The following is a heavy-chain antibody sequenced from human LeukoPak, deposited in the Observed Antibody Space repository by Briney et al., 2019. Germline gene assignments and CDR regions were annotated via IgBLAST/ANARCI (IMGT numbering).Heavy chain of an antibody. Sequence: GGSLRLSCAASGFNLNAAWMSWVRQAPGKGLEWISYSGISSGNTKYADSVKGRFTISADNTKNSLYLQMNSLRVEDTAVYYCARDHNYAFDNWGQGTLVSVSS. CDR3: ARDHNYAFDN. V-gene: IGHV3-11*06. D-gene: IGHD1-1*01. CDR1: GFNLNAAW. J-gene: IGHJ4*02. CDR2: SGISSGNT.